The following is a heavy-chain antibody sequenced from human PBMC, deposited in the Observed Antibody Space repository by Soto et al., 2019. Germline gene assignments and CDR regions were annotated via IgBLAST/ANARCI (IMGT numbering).Heavy chain of an antibody. D-gene: IGHD2-15*01. CDR3: TRVYCSGGSCYSADPFDI. V-gene: IGHV3-74*01. CDR2: INNDGSGT. J-gene: IGHJ4*02. CDR1: GFTISNYY. Sequence: GGSLRLSCAASGFTISNYYMHWVRQAPGKGLVWVARINNDGSGTIYADSVKGRFTISGDNAKNTLYLQMNSLRAEDTAVYYCTRVYCSGGSCYSADPFDIWGQGTLVTVSS.